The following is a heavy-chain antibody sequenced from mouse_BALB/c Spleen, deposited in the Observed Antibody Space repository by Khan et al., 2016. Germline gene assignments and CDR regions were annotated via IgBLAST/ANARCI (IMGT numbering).Heavy chain of an antibody. D-gene: IGHD1-1*01. CDR3: ARSYDGSAMDY. J-gene: IGHJ4*01. Sequence: QIQLVQSGPELKKPGETVKISCKASGYTFTNYGMNWVKQAPGKGLKWMGRINTYTGEPTYADDFKGRFAFSLETSASTAYLQINNLKNEDMATYFCARSYDGSAMDYWGQGTSVTVSS. CDR1: GYTFTNYG. V-gene: IGHV9-1*02. CDR2: INTYTGEP.